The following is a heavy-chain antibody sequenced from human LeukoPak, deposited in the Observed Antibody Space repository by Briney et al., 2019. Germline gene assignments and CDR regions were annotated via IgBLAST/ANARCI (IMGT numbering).Heavy chain of an antibody. Sequence: ASVKVSCKASGYTFTSYGISWVRQAPGQGLEWMGWISAYNGNTNYAQKLQGRVTITRNTSISSAYMELSSLRSEDTTVYYCARGLYYDFWSGYPDFYYYYYMDVWGKGTTVTVSS. D-gene: IGHD3-3*01. V-gene: IGHV1-18*01. CDR2: ISAYNGNT. J-gene: IGHJ6*03. CDR1: GYTFTSYG. CDR3: ARGLYYDFWSGYPDFYYYYYMDV.